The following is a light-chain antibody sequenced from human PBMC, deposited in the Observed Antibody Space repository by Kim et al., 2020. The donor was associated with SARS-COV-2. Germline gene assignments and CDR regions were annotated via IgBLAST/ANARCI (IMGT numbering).Light chain of an antibody. CDR3: LAWDRSLSGWV. CDR2: TNN. V-gene: IGLV10-54*01. CDR1: SNNVGNEG. J-gene: IGLJ3*02. Sequence: RQTAILTCTGNSNNVGNEGAAWLQQHQGHPPKLLSYTNNNRPSGISEKFSPSRSGNTASLTITGLQPEDEADYYCLAWDRSLSGWVFGGGTKVTVL.